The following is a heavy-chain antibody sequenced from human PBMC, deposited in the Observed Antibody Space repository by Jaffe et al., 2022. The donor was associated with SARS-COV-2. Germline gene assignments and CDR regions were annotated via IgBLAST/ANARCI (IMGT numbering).Heavy chain of an antibody. CDR3: ARAGYCTNGVCYAPGAFDI. V-gene: IGHV1-2*02. D-gene: IGHD2-8*01. Sequence: QVQLVQSGAEVKKPGASVKVSCKASGYTFTGYYMHWVRQAPGQGLEWMGWINPNSGGTNYAQKFQGRVTMTRDTSISTAYMELSRLRSDDTAVYYCARAGYCTNGVCYAPGAFDIWGQGTMVTVSS. J-gene: IGHJ3*02. CDR2: INPNSGGT. CDR1: GYTFTGYY.